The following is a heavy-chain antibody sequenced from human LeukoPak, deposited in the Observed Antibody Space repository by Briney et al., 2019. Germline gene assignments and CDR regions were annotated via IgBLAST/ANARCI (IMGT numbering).Heavy chain of an antibody. J-gene: IGHJ4*02. D-gene: IGHD4-17*01. CDR3: ARVAVTTADY. CDR1: GFTFSSYE. CDR2: ISSSGSTI. V-gene: IGHV3-48*03. Sequence: GGSLRLSCAASGFTFSSYEMNWVRQAPGKGLEWVSYISSSGSTIYYADSVKGRFTISRDNAKNSLYLQMNSLRAEDTAVYYCARVAVTTADYWGQGTLVTVSS.